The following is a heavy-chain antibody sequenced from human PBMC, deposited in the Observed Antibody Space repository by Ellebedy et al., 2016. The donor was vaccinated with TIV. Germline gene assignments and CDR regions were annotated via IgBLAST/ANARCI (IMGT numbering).Heavy chain of an antibody. Sequence: SVKVSXKASGGTFSSYAISWVRQAPGQGLEWMGRIIPILGIANYAQKFQGRVTITADKSTSTAYMELSSLRSEDTAVYYCARDVEMATTEDYYGMDVWGQGTTVTVSS. CDR1: GGTFSSYA. CDR3: ARDVEMATTEDYYGMDV. CDR2: IIPILGIA. D-gene: IGHD5-24*01. J-gene: IGHJ6*02. V-gene: IGHV1-69*04.